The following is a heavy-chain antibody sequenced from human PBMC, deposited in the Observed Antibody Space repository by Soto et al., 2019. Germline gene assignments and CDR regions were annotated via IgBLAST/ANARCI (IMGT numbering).Heavy chain of an antibody. CDR3: AREGLVTPGWFDP. CDR1: GGSISSGDYY. Sequence: PSETLSLTCTVSGGSISSGDYYWSWIRQPPGKGLEWIGYIYYSGSTYYNPSLKSRVTISVDTSKNQFSLKLSSVTAADTAVYYCAREGLVTPGWFDPWGQGTLVTVSS. D-gene: IGHD6-19*01. V-gene: IGHV4-30-4*01. J-gene: IGHJ5*02. CDR2: IYYSGST.